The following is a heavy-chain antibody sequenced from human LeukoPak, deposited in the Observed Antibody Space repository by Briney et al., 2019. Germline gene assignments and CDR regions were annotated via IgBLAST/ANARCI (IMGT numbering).Heavy chain of an antibody. J-gene: IGHJ6*02. V-gene: IGHV3-21*01. Sequence: GGSLRLSCAASGFTFSSYSMNWVRQAPGKGLEWVSSISSSSYIYYADSVKGRFTISRDNAKNSLYLQMNSLRAEDTAVYYCARVRGVNPYYYGMDVWGQGTTVTVSS. CDR3: ARVRGVNPYYYGMDV. CDR1: GFTFSSYS. D-gene: IGHD3-10*01. CDR2: ISSSSYI.